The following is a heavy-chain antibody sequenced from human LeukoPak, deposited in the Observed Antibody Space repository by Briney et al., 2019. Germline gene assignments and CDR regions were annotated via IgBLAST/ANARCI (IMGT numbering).Heavy chain of an antibody. J-gene: IGHJ4*02. CDR3: AKDRSGSGRPYYFDY. CDR1: GFTFSTYA. V-gene: IGHV3-23*01. D-gene: IGHD3-10*01. Sequence: PGGSVRLSCAASGFTFSTYAMSWVRQAPGKGLEWVSAISGSGGSTYYADSVKGRFTISRDNSKNTLYLQMNSLRAEDTAVYYCAKDRSGSGRPYYFDYWGGGTVDTVSS. CDR2: ISGSGGST.